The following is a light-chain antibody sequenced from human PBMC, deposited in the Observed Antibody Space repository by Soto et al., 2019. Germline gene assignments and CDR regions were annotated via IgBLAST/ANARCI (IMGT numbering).Light chain of an antibody. CDR1: TANVGRNA. CDR3: GTWDDSRNAVL. V-gene: IGLV1-44*01. J-gene: IGLJ3*02. CDR2: LHN. Sequence: QSVLTQPPSASGTPGQSVTISCSGGTANVGRNAVNWYQQFPGSAPRLLIQLHNQRPSGVPTRFSASKSGTSASLAISGLQSEDEDDYYCGTWDDSRNAVLFGGGTKLTVL.